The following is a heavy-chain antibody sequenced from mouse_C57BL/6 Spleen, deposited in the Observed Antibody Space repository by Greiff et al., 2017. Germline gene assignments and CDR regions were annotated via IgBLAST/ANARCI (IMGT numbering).Heavy chain of an antibody. CDR3: ARRGLYYGSPWFAY. V-gene: IGHV1-26*01. CDR1: GYTFTDYY. CDR2: INPNNGGT. J-gene: IGHJ3*01. Sequence: EVQLQQSGPELVKPGASVKISCKASGYTFTDYYMNWVKQSHGKSLEWIGDINPNNGGTSYNQKFKGKATLTVDKSSSTAYMELRSLTSEVSAVYYCARRGLYYGSPWFAYWGQGTLVTVSA. D-gene: IGHD1-1*01.